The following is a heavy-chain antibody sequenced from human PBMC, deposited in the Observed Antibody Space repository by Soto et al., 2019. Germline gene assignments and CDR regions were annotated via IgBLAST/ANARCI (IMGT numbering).Heavy chain of an antibody. CDR3: ARHFFVPGELPLNYFDY. Sequence: SETLSLTCTVSGGSISSSSYYWGWIRQPPGKGLEWIGSIYYSGSTYYNPSLKSRVTISVDTSKNQFSLKLSSVTAADTAVYYCARHFFVPGELPLNYFDYWGQGTLVTVSS. CDR1: GGSISSSSYY. J-gene: IGHJ4*02. V-gene: IGHV4-39*01. D-gene: IGHD1-7*01. CDR2: IYYSGST.